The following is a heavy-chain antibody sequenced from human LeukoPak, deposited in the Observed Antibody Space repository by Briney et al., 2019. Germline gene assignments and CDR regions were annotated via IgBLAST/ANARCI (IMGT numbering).Heavy chain of an antibody. V-gene: IGHV1-2*02. CDR3: ARVRPPGYYRYMDV. CDR2: INPNSGGT. D-gene: IGHD3-9*01. J-gene: IGHJ6*03. CDR1: GYTFTGYY. Sequence: VASVKVPCKASGYTFTGYYMHWVRQAPGQGLEWMGWINPNSGGTNYAQKFQGRVTMTRDTSISTAYMELSRLRSDDTAVYYCARVRPPGYYRYMDVWGKGTTVTISS.